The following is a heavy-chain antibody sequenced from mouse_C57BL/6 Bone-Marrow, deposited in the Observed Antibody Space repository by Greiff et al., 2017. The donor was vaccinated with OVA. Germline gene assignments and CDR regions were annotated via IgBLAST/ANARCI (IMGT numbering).Heavy chain of an antibody. V-gene: IGHV14-4*01. Sequence: VQLQQSGAELVRPGASVKLSCTASGFNIKDDYMHWVKQRPDQGLEWIGWIDPENGDTEYASKFQGKATIKADTSSNTANLQLSSLTSEDTAGYYGTTTYTPAYWGQGTTLTVSS. CDR1: GFNIKDDY. CDR3: TTTYTPAY. CDR2: IDPENGDT. J-gene: IGHJ2*01. D-gene: IGHD5-1-1*01.